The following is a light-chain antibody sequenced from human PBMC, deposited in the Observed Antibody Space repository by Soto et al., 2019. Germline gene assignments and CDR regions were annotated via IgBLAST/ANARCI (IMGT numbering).Light chain of an antibody. CDR1: SSDVGGYNY. J-gene: IGLJ2*01. Sequence: QSALTQPASVSGSPGQSITISCTGTSSDVGGYNYVSWYQQHPGKAPKLMIYDVSNRPSGVSNRFSGSKSGSTASLTISGVQAEDEADYYCSSYTSSSTLEVFGGGTKLTVL. V-gene: IGLV2-14*01. CDR2: DVS. CDR3: SSYTSSSTLEV.